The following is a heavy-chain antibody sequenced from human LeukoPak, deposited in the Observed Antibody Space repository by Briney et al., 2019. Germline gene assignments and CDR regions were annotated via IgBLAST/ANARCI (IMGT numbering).Heavy chain of an antibody. CDR3: AKGLGDFGRTGAFHF. V-gene: IGHV3-23*01. CDR1: GFTFRDYW. CDR2: ISGSGGST. Sequence: PGGSLRLSCAVSGFTFRDYWMTWVRQAPGKGLEWVSAISGSGGSTYYADSVKGRFTISRDNSKNTLYLQMDSLSVEDTALYYCAKGLGDFGRTGAFHFWGQGTMVTVSS. D-gene: IGHD2-21*02. J-gene: IGHJ3*01.